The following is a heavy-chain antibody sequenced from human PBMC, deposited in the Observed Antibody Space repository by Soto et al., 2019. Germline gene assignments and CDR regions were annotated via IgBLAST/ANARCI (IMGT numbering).Heavy chain of an antibody. CDR2: IYHSGTT. Sequence: PSETLSLTCTVSGGSISSGGYYWSWIRQHPGKGLEWIGYIYHSGTTYYNPSLKSRVTISVDTSKNQFSLKLTSVTAADTAVYYCARAYGDYVFDYWGQGTLVTVSS. D-gene: IGHD4-17*01. CDR1: GGSISSGGYY. V-gene: IGHV4-31*03. CDR3: ARAYGDYVFDY. J-gene: IGHJ4*02.